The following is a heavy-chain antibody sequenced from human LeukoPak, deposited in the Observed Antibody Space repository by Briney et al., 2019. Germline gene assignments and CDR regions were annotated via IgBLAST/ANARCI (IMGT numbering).Heavy chain of an antibody. Sequence: GGSLRLSCAASGFTFSNYGMHWVRQAPGKGLEWVAVIWYDGSNKYYADSVKGRFTISRDNSKSTLYLQMNSLRAEDTAVYYCARDMGYCSGGTCYSDSYGMDVWSQGTTVTVSS. D-gene: IGHD2-15*01. V-gene: IGHV3-33*01. CDR2: IWYDGSNK. J-gene: IGHJ6*02. CDR1: GFTFSNYG. CDR3: ARDMGYCSGGTCYSDSYGMDV.